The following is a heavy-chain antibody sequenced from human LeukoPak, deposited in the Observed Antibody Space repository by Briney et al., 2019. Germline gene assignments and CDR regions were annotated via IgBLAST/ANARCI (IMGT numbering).Heavy chain of an antibody. V-gene: IGHV3-30-3*01. Sequence: PGRSLRLSCAASGFTFSSYAMHWVRQAPGKGLEWVAVISYDGSNKYYADSVKGRFTISRDNSKNTLHLQMNSLRAEDTAVYYCARDVYPNNYGDYQGSYFDYWGQGTLVTVSS. CDR2: ISYDGSNK. CDR3: ARDVYPNNYGDYQGSYFDY. CDR1: GFTFSSYA. J-gene: IGHJ4*02. D-gene: IGHD4-17*01.